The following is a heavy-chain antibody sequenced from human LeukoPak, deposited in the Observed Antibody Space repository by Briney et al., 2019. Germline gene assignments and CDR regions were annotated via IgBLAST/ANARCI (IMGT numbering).Heavy chain of an antibody. J-gene: IGHJ4*02. CDR3: ARGYSGSYGRFDY. Sequence: SETLPLTCTVSGGSISSFYWSWIRQPPGKGLEWIGYIYYSGNTNYNPSLKNRVTISVDTSKNQFSLKLSSVTAADTAVYYCARGYSGSYGRFDYWGQGTLATVSS. CDR2: IYYSGNT. CDR1: GGSISSFY. D-gene: IGHD1-26*01. V-gene: IGHV4-59*01.